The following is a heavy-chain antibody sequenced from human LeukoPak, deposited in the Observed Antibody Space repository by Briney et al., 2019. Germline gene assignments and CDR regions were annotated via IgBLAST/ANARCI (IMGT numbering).Heavy chain of an antibody. D-gene: IGHD3-3*01. Sequence: GGSLRLSCAASGFTFSSYWMHWVRQAPGKGLVWVSRINSDGSSTSYADSVKGRLTISRDSAKNTLYLQMNSLRAEDTAVYYCARDYDFWSGSNWFDPWGQGTLVTVSS. J-gene: IGHJ5*02. CDR3: ARDYDFWSGSNWFDP. CDR1: GFTFSSYW. V-gene: IGHV3-74*01. CDR2: INSDGSST.